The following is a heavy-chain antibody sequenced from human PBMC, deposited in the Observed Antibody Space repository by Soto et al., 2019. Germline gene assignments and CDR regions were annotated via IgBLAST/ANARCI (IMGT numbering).Heavy chain of an antibody. CDR3: VRGKDKDDSSFWFY. J-gene: IGHJ4*01. Sequence: SETLSLTCSVSDGSLSSGGYYWSWTRQPPGKGLEWIGFIHGGGSTLYSPSLKSRLTISIETSERQFSLKLSSVTAADTAVYYCVRGKDKDDSSFWFYWGQGTPVTVS. V-gene: IGHV4-31*03. CDR1: DGSLSSGGYY. D-gene: IGHD6-13*01. CDR2: IHGGGST.